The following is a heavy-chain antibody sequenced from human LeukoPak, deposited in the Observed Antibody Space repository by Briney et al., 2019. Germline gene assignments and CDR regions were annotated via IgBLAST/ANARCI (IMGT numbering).Heavy chain of an antibody. V-gene: IGHV1-24*01. CDR1: GYTLTELS. CDR3: ARVCSSSWYLYYYYYMDV. D-gene: IGHD6-13*01. CDR2: FDPEDGET. J-gene: IGHJ6*03. Sequence: ASVKVSCKVSGYTLTELSMHWVRQAPGKGLEWMGGFDPEDGETIYAQKFQGRVTMTEDTSTDTAYMELSSLRSEDTAVYYCARVCSSSWYLYYYYYMDVWGKGTTVTVSS.